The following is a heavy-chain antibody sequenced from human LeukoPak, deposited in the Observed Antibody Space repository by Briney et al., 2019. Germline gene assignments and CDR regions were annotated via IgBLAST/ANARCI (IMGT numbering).Heavy chain of an antibody. CDR1: GCRFRGYA. V-gene: IGHV3-23*01. D-gene: IGHD2-21*02. Sequence: RASCGTAGCRFRGYAMSWVGQAQGKGLEWVSAISGSGGSTYYADSVKGRFTISRDNSKNTLYLQMNSLKAEDTAVYYCAKDGQVTAIPEYFQHWGQGTLVTVSS. CDR2: ISGSGGST. CDR3: AKDGQVTAIPEYFQH. J-gene: IGHJ1*01.